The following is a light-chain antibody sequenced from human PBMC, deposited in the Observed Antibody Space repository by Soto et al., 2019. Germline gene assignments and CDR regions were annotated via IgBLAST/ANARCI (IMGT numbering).Light chain of an antibody. CDR3: SSYADFNNVL. CDR2: EVT. V-gene: IGLV2-8*01. CDR1: SSDVGNSNF. Sequence: QSALTKPPSASGSPGQSVTISCTGTSSDVGNSNFISWYQHYPGKAPKLMIYEVTKRPSGVPDRFSGSKSGNIVSLTVSGLQGEDEANYYCSSYADFNNVLFGGGTQLTVL. J-gene: IGLJ3*02.